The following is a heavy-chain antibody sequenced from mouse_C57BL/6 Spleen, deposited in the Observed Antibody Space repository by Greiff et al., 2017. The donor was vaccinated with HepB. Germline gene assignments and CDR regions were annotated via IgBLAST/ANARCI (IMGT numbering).Heavy chain of an antibody. D-gene: IGHD1-1*01. CDR1: GYTFTDYY. CDR2: INPNNGGT. CDR3: ARSLIYYYGSSSHFDY. Sequence: VQLQQSGPELVKPGASVKISCKASGYTFTDYYMNWVKQSHGKSLEWIGDINPNNGGTSYNQKFKGKATLTVDKSSSTAYMELRSLTSEDSAVYYCARSLIYYYGSSSHFDYWGQGTTLTVSS. V-gene: IGHV1-26*01. J-gene: IGHJ2*01.